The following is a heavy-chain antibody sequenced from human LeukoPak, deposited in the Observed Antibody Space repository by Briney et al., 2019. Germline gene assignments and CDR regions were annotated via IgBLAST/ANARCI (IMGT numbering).Heavy chain of an antibody. CDR2: ISAYNGNT. V-gene: IGHV1-18*01. CDR1: GYTFTSYG. D-gene: IGHD3-9*01. Sequence: ASVKVSCKASGYTFTSYGISWVRQAPGQGLEWMGWISAYNGNTNYAQKLQGRVTMTTDTSTSTAYMELRSLRSDDTAVYYCARGRSRYDILTGLPRDDAFDIWGQGTMVTVSS. J-gene: IGHJ3*02. CDR3: ARGRSRYDILTGLPRDDAFDI.